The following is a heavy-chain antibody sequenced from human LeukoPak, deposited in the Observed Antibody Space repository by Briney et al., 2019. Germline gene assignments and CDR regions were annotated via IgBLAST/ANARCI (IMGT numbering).Heavy chain of an antibody. CDR3: ASKATNWGYDAFDI. J-gene: IGHJ3*02. CDR1: GFTFSSYW. Sequence: GGSLRLSCAASGFTFSSYWIGWVRQMPGKGLEWMGIIYPGDSDTRYSPSFQGQVTISADKSISTAYLQWSSLKASDTAMYYCASKATNWGYDAFDIWGQGTMVTVSS. CDR2: IYPGDSDT. V-gene: IGHV5-51*01. D-gene: IGHD7-27*01.